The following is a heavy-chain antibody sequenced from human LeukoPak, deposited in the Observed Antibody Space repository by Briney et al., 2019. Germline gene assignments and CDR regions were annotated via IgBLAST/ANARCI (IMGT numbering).Heavy chain of an antibody. CDR3: ARQVRGWFDP. Sequence: SETLSLTCTVSGGSISNTSYYWGWIRQPPGKGLEWIGSIYYSGSTYYNPSLKSRVTISVDTSKNQFSLKLSSVTAADTAVYYCARQVRGWFDPWGQGTLVTVSS. V-gene: IGHV4-39*01. J-gene: IGHJ5*02. CDR1: GGSISNTSYY. CDR2: IYYSGST.